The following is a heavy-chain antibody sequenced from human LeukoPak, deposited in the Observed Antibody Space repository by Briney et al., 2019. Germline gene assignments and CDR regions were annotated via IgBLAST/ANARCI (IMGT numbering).Heavy chain of an antibody. V-gene: IGHV3-30*18. CDR2: ISYDGSNK. D-gene: IGHD2-2*01. CDR3: AKDEDIVVVPAATGPRRYNWFDP. Sequence: GGSLRLSCAASGFTFSSYGMHWVRQAPGKGLEWVAVISYDGSNKYYADSVKGRFTIPRDNSKNTLYLQMNSLRAEDTAVYYCAKDEDIVVVPAATGPRRYNWFDPWGQGTLVTVSS. CDR1: GFTFSSYG. J-gene: IGHJ5*02.